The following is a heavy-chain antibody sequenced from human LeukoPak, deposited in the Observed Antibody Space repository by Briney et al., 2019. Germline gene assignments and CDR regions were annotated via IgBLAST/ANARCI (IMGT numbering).Heavy chain of an antibody. V-gene: IGHV1-46*01. J-gene: IGHJ4*02. Sequence: ASVKVSCKASGYTFTSHYIHWVRHAPGQGLEWMGMISPSGGSTSYPQKFQGRVTMTRDTSTNTVYMELSSLRSEDTALYFCARDGVPGTYYLDYWGQGTLVTVSS. CDR1: GYTFTSHY. CDR2: ISPSGGST. D-gene: IGHD3-3*01. CDR3: ARDGVPGTYYLDY.